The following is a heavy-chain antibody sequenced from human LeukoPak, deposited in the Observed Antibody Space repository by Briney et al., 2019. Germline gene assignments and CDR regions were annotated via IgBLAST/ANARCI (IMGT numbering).Heavy chain of an antibody. CDR1: GYTFTSYH. D-gene: IGHD2-8*01. CDR3: ARDYVDDIPMIKDY. Sequence: ASVKVSCKASGYTFTSYHMHWVRQAPGQGLEWMGLINLSGGSTTYTQRFQGRVTLTRDTSTSTVYMELSSLRSEDTAVYYCARDYVDDIPMIKDYWGQGTLVTVSS. J-gene: IGHJ4*02. CDR2: INLSGGST. V-gene: IGHV1-46*01.